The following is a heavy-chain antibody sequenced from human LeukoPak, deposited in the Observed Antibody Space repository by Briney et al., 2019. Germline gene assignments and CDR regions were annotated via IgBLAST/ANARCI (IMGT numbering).Heavy chain of an antibody. D-gene: IGHD6-13*01. CDR2: ISGYNGNT. Sequence: GASVTVSFTPSGYTFSMYGITWVRQAPGQGGGGMGWISGYNGNTNYAQKFQGRVTMTTHTSTSTAYMGLRSLRSYDTAVYYCARDGYSSSWPYYFDYWGQGTLVTVSS. CDR1: GYTFSMYG. V-gene: IGHV1-18*01. J-gene: IGHJ4*02. CDR3: ARDGYSSSWPYYFDY.